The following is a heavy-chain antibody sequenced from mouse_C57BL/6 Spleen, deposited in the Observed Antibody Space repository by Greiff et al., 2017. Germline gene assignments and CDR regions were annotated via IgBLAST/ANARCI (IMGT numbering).Heavy chain of an antibody. Sequence: VMLVESGPELVKPGASVKISCKASGYAFSSSWMNWVKQRPGKGLEWIGRIYPGDGDTNYNGKFKGKATLTADKSSSTAYMQLSSLTSEDSAVYFCARDTTVVEGFAYWGQGTLVTVSA. CDR3: ARDTTVVEGFAY. J-gene: IGHJ3*01. CDR1: GYAFSSSW. CDR2: IYPGDGDT. V-gene: IGHV1-82*01. D-gene: IGHD1-1*01.